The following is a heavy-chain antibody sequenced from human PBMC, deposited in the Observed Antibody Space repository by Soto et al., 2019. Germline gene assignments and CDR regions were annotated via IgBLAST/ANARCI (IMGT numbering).Heavy chain of an antibody. D-gene: IGHD3-10*01. CDR1: GFPFTTYG. CDR3: VGGQYYFDY. J-gene: IGHJ4*02. V-gene: IGHV3-30*03. Sequence: QVQLVESGGGVVQPGRSLRLSCAASGFPFTTYGMHWVREGPGKGLEWVAVISYDGSNRYYADSVKGRFTISRDNSKNTLYLQINDLRPADTALYYCVGGQYYFDYRGQGTLVTVSS. CDR2: ISYDGSNR.